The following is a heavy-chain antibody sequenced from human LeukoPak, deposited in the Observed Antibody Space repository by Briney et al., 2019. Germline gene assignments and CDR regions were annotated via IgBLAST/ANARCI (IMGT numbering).Heavy chain of an antibody. J-gene: IGHJ6*02. CDR1: GGSISSSSYY. V-gene: IGHV4-39*01. CDR3: ARTGYSSGWYILYYYYGMDV. D-gene: IGHD6-19*01. CDR2: IYYSGST. Sequence: SETLSLTCTVSGGSISSSSYYWGWIRQPPGKGLEWIGRIYYSGSTYYNPSLKSRVTISVDTSKNQFSLKLSSVTAADTAVYYCARTGYSSGWYILYYYYGMDVWGQGTTVTVS.